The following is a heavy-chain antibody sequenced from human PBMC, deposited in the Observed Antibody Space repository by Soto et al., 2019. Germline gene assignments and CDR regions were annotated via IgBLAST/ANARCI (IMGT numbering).Heavy chain of an antibody. CDR2: ISVYNGNT. CDR3: ARLYYYDSSGYYYWFDP. CDR1: GYTFTSYG. D-gene: IGHD3-22*01. Sequence: ASVKVSCKASGYTFTSYGISWVRQAPGQGFEWMGWISVYNGNTNYAQKFQGRVTMTADTSTSTAYMELRSLRSDDTALYYCARLYYYDSSGYYYWFDPWGQGTLVTVSS. V-gene: IGHV1-18*04. J-gene: IGHJ5*02.